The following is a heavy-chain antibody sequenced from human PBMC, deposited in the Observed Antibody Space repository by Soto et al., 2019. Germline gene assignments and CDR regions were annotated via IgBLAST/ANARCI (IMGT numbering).Heavy chain of an antibody. V-gene: IGHV5-51*01. CDR3: ARHGSGWSVAHY. CDR1: GYTFTTDW. J-gene: IGHJ4*02. Sequence: GESLKISCQASGYTFTTDWIGWVRRMPGKGLEWMGIIYPGDSDTRYSPSFQGQVTISADKSITTAYLQLSSLRASDSAMYYCARHGSGWSVAHYWGQGTLVTVSS. CDR2: IYPGDSDT. D-gene: IGHD6-19*01.